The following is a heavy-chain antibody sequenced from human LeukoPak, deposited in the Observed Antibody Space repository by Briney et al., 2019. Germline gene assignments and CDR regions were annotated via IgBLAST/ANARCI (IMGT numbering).Heavy chain of an antibody. Sequence: GGSLRLSCAASGFTFSSYAMSWVRQAPGKGLEWVSTISSSGGTTYYADSVKGRLTISRDNSKNTLYLQMNSLRAEDTAVYYCAKGGSSSWHGFDYWGQGTLVTVSS. D-gene: IGHD6-13*01. V-gene: IGHV3-23*01. CDR2: ISSSGGTT. J-gene: IGHJ4*02. CDR1: GFTFSSYA. CDR3: AKGGSSSWHGFDY.